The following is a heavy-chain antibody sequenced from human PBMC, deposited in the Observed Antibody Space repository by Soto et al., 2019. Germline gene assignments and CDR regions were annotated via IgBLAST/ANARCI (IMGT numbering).Heavy chain of an antibody. Sequence: EVQLVESGGDLVQPGGSLGLSCAASGFSFSTFWMHWVRQAPGKGLVWVSRINPEETTTTYADSVRGRFTISRDNAKNTLYLQMNSLRADDTAVYYCARGGLEPVDYWGQGTLVTVFS. J-gene: IGHJ4*02. V-gene: IGHV3-74*01. CDR3: ARGGLEPVDY. D-gene: IGHD2-2*01. CDR1: GFSFSTFW. CDR2: INPEETTT.